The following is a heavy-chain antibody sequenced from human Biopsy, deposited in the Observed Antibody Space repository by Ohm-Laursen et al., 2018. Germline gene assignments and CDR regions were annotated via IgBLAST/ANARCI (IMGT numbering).Heavy chain of an antibody. CDR1: GFIFSRND. CDR3: VKAYSAIYWFDP. J-gene: IGHJ5*02. CDR2: ISGSGAST. V-gene: IGHV3-23*01. Sequence: SLRLSCAASGFIFSRNDMSWVRQAPEKGLEWVSGISGSGASTYYADSVKGRFTISRDNSKNTLFLQMDSLRADDTAVYYCVKAYSAIYWFDPWGHGTLVTVSS. D-gene: IGHD2-21*01.